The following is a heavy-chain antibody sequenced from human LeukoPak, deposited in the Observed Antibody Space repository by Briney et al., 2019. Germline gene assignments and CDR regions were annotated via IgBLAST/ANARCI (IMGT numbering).Heavy chain of an antibody. D-gene: IGHD6-19*01. CDR1: RYTFTDYY. V-gene: IGHV1-46*01. CDR2: INPLRGIT. J-gene: IGHJ5*02. CDR3: TRTIGYRPVAGLKEKWFDP. Sequence: GASVKVSCKASRYTFTDYYVHWVRQAPGLGLEWMGIINPLRGITIYAQKFQGRVTMTSDTSTNTVYMELSSLISEDTAVYYCTRTIGYRPVAGLKEKWFDPWGQGTLVTVSS.